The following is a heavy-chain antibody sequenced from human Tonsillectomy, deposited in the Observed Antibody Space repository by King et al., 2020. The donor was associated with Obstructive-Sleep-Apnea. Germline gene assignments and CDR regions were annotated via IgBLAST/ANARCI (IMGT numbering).Heavy chain of an antibody. D-gene: IGHD3-9*01. J-gene: IGHJ4*02. V-gene: IGHV4-38-2*02. CDR1: GYSISSGYY. CDR2: IYHSGST. Sequence: VQLQESGPGLVKPSETLSLTCTVSGYSISSGYYWGWIRQPPGKGLEWIGSIYHSGSTYYNPSLKSRVTISVDTSKNQFSLKLSSVTAADTAVYYCARERDLVYFDWLFDYWGQGTLVTVSS. CDR3: ARERDLVYFDWLFDY.